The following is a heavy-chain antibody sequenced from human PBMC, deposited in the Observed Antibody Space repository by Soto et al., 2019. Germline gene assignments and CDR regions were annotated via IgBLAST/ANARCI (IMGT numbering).Heavy chain of an antibody. CDR1: GGSFSGYY. J-gene: IGHJ5*02. D-gene: IGHD6-6*01. Sequence: QVQLQQWGAGLLKPSETLSLTCAVHGGSFSGYYWSWIRQPPGKGLEWIGEINHSGSTNYNPSLKSRVSISVDTSKNHFSLKLSSVTAADTAVYYCARGFSSSPGNWFDPWGQGTLVTVSS. CDR2: INHSGST. V-gene: IGHV4-34*01. CDR3: ARGFSSSPGNWFDP.